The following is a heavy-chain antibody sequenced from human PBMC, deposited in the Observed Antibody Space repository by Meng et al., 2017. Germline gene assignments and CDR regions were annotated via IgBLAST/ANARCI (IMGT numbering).Heavy chain of an antibody. CDR1: GENFTSNY. J-gene: IGHJ4*02. CDR3: ASSSGWGDPVYDY. CDR2: INPSGGST. Sequence: QVQVGQAGAEGKKPGASVKVSCKASGENFTSNYRNGVRQAPGQGLEWMGIINPSGGSTSYEQKFQGRVTMTRDTSTSTVYMELSSLRSEDTAVYYCASSSGWGDPVYDYWGQGTLVTVSS. V-gene: IGHV1-46*01. D-gene: IGHD2-21*01.